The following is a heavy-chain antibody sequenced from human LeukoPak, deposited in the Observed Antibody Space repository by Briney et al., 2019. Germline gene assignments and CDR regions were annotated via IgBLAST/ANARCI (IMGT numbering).Heavy chain of an antibody. J-gene: IGHJ4*02. V-gene: IGHV4-34*01. D-gene: IGHD3-9*01. Sequence: SETLSLTCAVYGGSFSGYYWSWIRQPPGKGLELIGEINHSGSTNYNPSLKSRVTISVDTSKNQFSLKLSSVTAADTAVYYCARGSVLRYFDWLLPAYYFDYWGQGTLVTVSS. CDR1: GGSFSGYY. CDR3: ARGSVLRYFDWLLPAYYFDY. CDR2: INHSGST.